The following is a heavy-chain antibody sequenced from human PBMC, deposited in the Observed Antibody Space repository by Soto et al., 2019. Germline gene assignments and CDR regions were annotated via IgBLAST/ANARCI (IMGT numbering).Heavy chain of an antibody. CDR1: GFTFDDYA. J-gene: IGHJ4*02. D-gene: IGHD3-10*01. V-gene: IGHV3-9*01. Sequence: GGSLRLSCAASGFTFDDYAMHWVRQAPGKGLEWVSGISWNSGSIGYADSVKGRFTISRDNAKNSLYLQMNSLRAEDTALYYCAKERRGLALDYWGQGTLVTVSS. CDR2: ISWNSGSI. CDR3: AKERRGLALDY.